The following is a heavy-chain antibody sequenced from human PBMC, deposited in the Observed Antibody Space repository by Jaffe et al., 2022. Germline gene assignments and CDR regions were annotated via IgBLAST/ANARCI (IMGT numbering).Heavy chain of an antibody. CDR2: IYYSGST. CDR1: GGSISSYY. CDR3: ASTSNYYGSGSYYPNDAFDI. Sequence: QVQLQESGPGLVKPSETLSLTCTVSGGSISSYYWSWIRQPPGKGLEWIGYIYYSGSTNYNPSLKSRVTISVDTSKNQFSLKLSSVTAADTAVYYCASTSNYYGSGSYYPNDAFDIWGQGTMVTVSS. D-gene: IGHD3-10*01. J-gene: IGHJ3*02. V-gene: IGHV4-59*01.